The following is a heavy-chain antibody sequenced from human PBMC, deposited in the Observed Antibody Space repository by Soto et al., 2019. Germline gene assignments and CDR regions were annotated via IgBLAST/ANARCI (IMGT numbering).Heavy chain of an antibody. D-gene: IGHD5-18*01. CDR2: ISAYNGNT. J-gene: IGHJ5*02. V-gene: IGHV1-18*01. CDR3: ARDGVEYSYGYHSDAIFWFDP. Sequence: ASVKVSCKASGYTFTSYGISWVRQAPGQGLEWMGWISAYNGNTNYAQKLQGRVTMTTDTSTSTAYMELRSLRSDDTAVYYCARDGVEYSYGYHSDAIFWFDPWGQGTLVTVSS. CDR1: GYTFTSYG.